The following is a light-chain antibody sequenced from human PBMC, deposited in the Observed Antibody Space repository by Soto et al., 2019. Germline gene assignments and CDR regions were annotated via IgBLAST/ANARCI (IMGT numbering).Light chain of an antibody. CDR2: GAS. CDR1: QSVSSSY. Sequence: EIVLTQSPGTLSLSPGERATLSCRASQSVSSSYLAWYQQKPGQAPRLLIYGASSRATGIPDRFSGSGSGTNFTLTSSRLEPEDFAVYYCQKYGSSPITFGQGTRMEIK. J-gene: IGKJ5*01. CDR3: QKYGSSPIT. V-gene: IGKV3-20*01.